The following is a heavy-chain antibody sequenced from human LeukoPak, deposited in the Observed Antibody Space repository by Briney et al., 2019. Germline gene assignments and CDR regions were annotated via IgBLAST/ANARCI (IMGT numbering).Heavy chain of an antibody. Sequence: ASVKVSCKASGYTFTSYDINWVRQATGQGLEWMGWMNPNSGNTGYAQKFQGRVTMTRNTSISTAYMELSSLRSEDTAVYYCARGRRETMIVEVITTGYYYYMDVWGKGTTVTVSS. J-gene: IGHJ6*03. D-gene: IGHD3-22*01. CDR3: ARGRRETMIVEVITTGYYYYMDV. CDR1: GYTFTSYD. V-gene: IGHV1-8*01. CDR2: MNPNSGNT.